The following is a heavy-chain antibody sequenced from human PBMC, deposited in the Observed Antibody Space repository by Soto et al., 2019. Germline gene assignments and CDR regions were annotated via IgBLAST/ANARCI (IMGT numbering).Heavy chain of an antibody. V-gene: IGHV4-30-2*01. J-gene: IGHJ4*02. CDR1: GGSISSGGYS. Sequence: SETLSLTCAVSGGSISSGGYSWSWIRQPPGKGLEWIGYTYDSGTTYYNPSLKSRVTISVDRSKNQFSLKLSSVTAADTAVYYCARGPSGDKVHYWGQGALVTVSS. CDR2: TYDSGTT. D-gene: IGHD7-27*01. CDR3: ARGPSGDKVHY.